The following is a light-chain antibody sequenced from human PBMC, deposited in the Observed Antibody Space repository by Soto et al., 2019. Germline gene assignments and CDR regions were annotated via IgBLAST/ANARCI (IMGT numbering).Light chain of an antibody. V-gene: IGKV3-15*01. J-gene: IGKJ1*01. Sequence: EIVMTQSPATLSVSPGERATLSCRASQRVSSNLAWYQQQPGQAPRLLIYGASTRATGIPARFSGSGSGTEFTLTISSLQSEDFAVYYCQQYNNWPLWTFGQGNKVEMK. CDR3: QQYNNWPLWT. CDR2: GAS. CDR1: QRVSSN.